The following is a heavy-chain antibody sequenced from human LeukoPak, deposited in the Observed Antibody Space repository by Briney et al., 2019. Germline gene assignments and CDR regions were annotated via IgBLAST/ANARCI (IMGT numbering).Heavy chain of an antibody. V-gene: IGHV4-59*01. Sequence: PPETLSLTCTVSGVSITSNYWSWIRQSPGKGLEWIANVYYSGITNYNPSLKRRVTISVDTSNNQCSLKLSSMTAADTAIYYCARYPMGASYFDYWGQGILVTVSS. J-gene: IGHJ4*02. CDR2: VYYSGIT. D-gene: IGHD4/OR15-4a*01. CDR1: GVSITSNY. CDR3: ARYPMGASYFDY.